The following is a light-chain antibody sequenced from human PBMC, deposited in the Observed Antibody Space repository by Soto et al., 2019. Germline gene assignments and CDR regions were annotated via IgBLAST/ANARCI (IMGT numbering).Light chain of an antibody. Sequence: DIQMTQSPSSLSASVGDGVTITCRASKDISNYLNWGQQRPGKAPKILIYDASNWERGVPSRFSGTRSGTHFTFAITRLQPEDVATYYCQQSDSLPITFRQGTRLEI. CDR1: KDISNY. CDR3: QQSDSLPIT. V-gene: IGKV1-33*01. CDR2: DAS. J-gene: IGKJ5*01.